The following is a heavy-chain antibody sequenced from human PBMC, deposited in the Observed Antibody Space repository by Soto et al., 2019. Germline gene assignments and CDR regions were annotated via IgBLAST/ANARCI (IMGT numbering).Heavy chain of an antibody. D-gene: IGHD2-21*02. CDR1: GGSMISYY. CDR3: ARDPAGDSNNYYSPGWLDP. V-gene: IGHV4-59*12. J-gene: IGHJ5*02. CDR2: IYYAGST. Sequence: PSETLSLTCTVSGGSMISYYWSWIRQPPGKGLEWIGFIYYAGSTKYNPSLNSRVTISVDTSKNMVYLEMNSLRPEDTALYYCARDPAGDSNNYYSPGWLDPWGQGTLVTVSS.